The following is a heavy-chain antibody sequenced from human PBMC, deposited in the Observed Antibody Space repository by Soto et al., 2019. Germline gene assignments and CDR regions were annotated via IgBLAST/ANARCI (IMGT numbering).Heavy chain of an antibody. J-gene: IGHJ4*02. V-gene: IGHV5-10-1*01. CDR1: GYGFTTYW. Sequence: PGASLKISCKASGYGFTTYWISWVRQMPGKGLEWMGRIDPGDSYTNYSPSFQGHVTISADKSISTAYLQWSSLEASDTAMYFCARFDFRGNAPVDYWGQGTQVTVSS. D-gene: IGHD3-10*01. CDR3: ARFDFRGNAPVDY. CDR2: IDPGDSYT.